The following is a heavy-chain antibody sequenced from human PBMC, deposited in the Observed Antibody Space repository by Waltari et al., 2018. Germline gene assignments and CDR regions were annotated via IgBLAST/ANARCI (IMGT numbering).Heavy chain of an antibody. CDR2: IKGDGSEI. CDR3: ATVRY. Sequence: EVQVVESGGDLVRPGGSLRLSCVASGFNFGNYWMNWVRQIPGKGLEWVAKIKGDGSEILYADAGKGRFTNSRDNARNTLYVESNNLRVEDTAVYFCATVRYWGQGTLVTVSS. CDR1: GFNFGNYW. V-gene: IGHV3-7*01. J-gene: IGHJ4*02.